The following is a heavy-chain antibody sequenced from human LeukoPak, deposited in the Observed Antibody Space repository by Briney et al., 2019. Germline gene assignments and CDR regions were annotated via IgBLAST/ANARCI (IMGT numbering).Heavy chain of an antibody. J-gene: IGHJ5*02. Sequence: SETLSLTCTVSGGSISSSSYYWGWIRQPPGKGLEWIGSIYYSGSTYYNPSLKSRVTISVDTSKNQFSLKLSSVTAADTAVYYCARDPGSSWYNWFDPWGQGTLVTVSS. CDR3: ARDPGSSWYNWFDP. V-gene: IGHV4-39*07. CDR1: GGSISSSSYY. D-gene: IGHD6-13*01. CDR2: IYYSGST.